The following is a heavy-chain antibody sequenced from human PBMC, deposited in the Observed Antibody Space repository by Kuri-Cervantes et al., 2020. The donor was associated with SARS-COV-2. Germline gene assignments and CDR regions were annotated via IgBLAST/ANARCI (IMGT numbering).Heavy chain of an antibody. CDR1: GYTFTSYA. CDR2: INTNTGNP. Sequence: ASVKVSCKASGYTFTSYAMNRVRQAPGQGLEWMGWINTNTGNPTYAQGFTGRFVFSLDTSVSTAYLQISSLKAEDTAVYYCARGLSYDFWSGYYPYYYYYMDVWGKGTTVTVSS. CDR3: ARGLSYDFWSGYYPYYYYYMDV. J-gene: IGHJ6*03. D-gene: IGHD3-3*01. V-gene: IGHV7-4-1*02.